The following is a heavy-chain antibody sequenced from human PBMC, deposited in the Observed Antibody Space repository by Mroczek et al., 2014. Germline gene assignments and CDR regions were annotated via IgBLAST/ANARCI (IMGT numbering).Heavy chain of an antibody. CDR2: ISGSGGST. CDR1: GFTFSSYA. V-gene: IGHV3-23*04. J-gene: IGHJ1*01. D-gene: IGHD3-22*01. CDR3: AKDSYYDSSGDDIGYFQH. Sequence: EVQLVETGGGLVQPGGSLRLSCAASGFTFSSYAMSWVRQAPGKGLEWVSAISGSGGSTYYADSVKGRFTISRDNSKNTLYLQMNSLRAEDTAVYYCAKDSYYDSSGDDIGYFQHWGQGTLVTVSS.